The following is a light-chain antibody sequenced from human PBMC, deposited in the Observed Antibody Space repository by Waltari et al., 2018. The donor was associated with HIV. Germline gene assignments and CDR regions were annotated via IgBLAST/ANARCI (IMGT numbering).Light chain of an antibody. CDR3: SSYTSITLI. J-gene: IGLJ2*01. Sequence: QSALTQPASVSGSPGQSITISCTGSGSDIGGYNYVSWYQPYPGKAPKLLIYDVSRRPSVVSNRFSGSKSGNTASLTISGLRAEDEADYYCSSYTSITLIFGGGTKLTVL. V-gene: IGLV2-14*03. CDR2: DVS. CDR1: GSDIGGYNY.